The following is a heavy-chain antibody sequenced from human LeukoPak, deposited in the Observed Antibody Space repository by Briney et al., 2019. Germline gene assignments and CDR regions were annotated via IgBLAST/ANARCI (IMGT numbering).Heavy chain of an antibody. CDR1: GFTFSSYG. Sequence: TGGSLRLSCAASGFTFSSYGMHWVRQAPGKGREWVAVIWYDGSNKYYADSVKGRFTISRDNSKNTLYLQMNSLRAEDTAVYYCAVTKSGSYYEYYFDYWGQGTLVTVSS. D-gene: IGHD1-26*01. V-gene: IGHV3-33*01. CDR2: IWYDGSNK. CDR3: AVTKSGSYYEYYFDY. J-gene: IGHJ4*02.